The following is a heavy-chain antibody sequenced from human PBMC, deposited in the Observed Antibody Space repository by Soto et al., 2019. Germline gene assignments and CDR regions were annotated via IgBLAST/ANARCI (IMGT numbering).Heavy chain of an antibody. V-gene: IGHV4-4*02. CDR3: ARGQRFSDWFDP. D-gene: IGHD3-3*01. CDR2: VYNDGSA. Sequence: PSETLSLTCDVSGVSISSGNWWSWVRQPPGKGLEWIAEVYNDGSANYHPSLESRVTISLDTSMNYFSLRLSSVTAADTAVYYCARGQRFSDWFDPWGQGTLVTVSS. J-gene: IGHJ5*02. CDR1: GVSISSGNW.